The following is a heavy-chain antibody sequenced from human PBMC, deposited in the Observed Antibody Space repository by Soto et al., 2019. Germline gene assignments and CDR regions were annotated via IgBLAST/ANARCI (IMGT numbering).Heavy chain of an antibody. J-gene: IGHJ2*01. Sequence: QGQLVQSGAEVKKPGASVNVSCKASGYTSSIYGISWVRQAPGQGLEWMAWISGYNVNIKYAQKFQGRVTVATDTTTTGAYMELRSMRSDNTAVYYCARDVSGGTYPWFFDLWGRGTLVTVSS. CDR2: ISGYNVNI. V-gene: IGHV1-18*04. CDR3: ARDVSGGTYPWFFDL. CDR1: GYTSSIYG. D-gene: IGHD1-26*01.